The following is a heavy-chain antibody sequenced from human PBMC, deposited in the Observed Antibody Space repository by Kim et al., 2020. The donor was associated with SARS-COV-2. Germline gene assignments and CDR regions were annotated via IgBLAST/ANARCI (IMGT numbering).Heavy chain of an antibody. CDR2: ISGDGGST. CDR1: GFTFDDYA. J-gene: IGHJ6*02. D-gene: IGHD6-13*01. V-gene: IGHV3-43*02. Sequence: GGSLRLSCAASGFTFDDYAMHWVRQAPGKGLEWVSLISGDGGSTYYADSVKGRFTISRDNSKNSLYLQMNSLRTEDTALYYCAKDPAAAAPADGMDVWGPGTTVTVSS. CDR3: AKDPAAAAPADGMDV.